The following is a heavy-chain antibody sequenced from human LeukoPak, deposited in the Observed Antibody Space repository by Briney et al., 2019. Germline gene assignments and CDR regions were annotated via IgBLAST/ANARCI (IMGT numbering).Heavy chain of an antibody. V-gene: IGHV1-69*06. CDR1: GGTFSSYA. Sequence: SVTVSCKASGGTFSSYAISWVRQAPGQGLEWMGGIIPIFGTANYAQKFQGRVTITADKSTSKAYMEVSSLRSEDTAVYYCATSIAVAGMDWFDPWGQGTLVTVSS. J-gene: IGHJ5*02. D-gene: IGHD6-19*01. CDR3: ATSIAVAGMDWFDP. CDR2: IIPIFGTA.